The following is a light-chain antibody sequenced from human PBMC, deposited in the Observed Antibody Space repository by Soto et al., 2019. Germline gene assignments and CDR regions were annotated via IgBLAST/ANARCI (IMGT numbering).Light chain of an antibody. V-gene: IGKV3-15*01. CDR3: QQYHDWPPIT. CDR2: GAS. J-gene: IGKJ3*01. Sequence: EVVMTQSPATLSLSPGESATLSCRASQSVSSDLAWYQQKPGQAPRLLIYGASTRATDIPPRFNVGGSGTELTLTISRLQSEDFAVYYCQQYHDWPPITFGPGTRVDVK. CDR1: QSVSSD.